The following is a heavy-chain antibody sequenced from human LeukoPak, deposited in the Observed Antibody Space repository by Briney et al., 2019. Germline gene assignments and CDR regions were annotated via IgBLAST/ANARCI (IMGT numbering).Heavy chain of an antibody. Sequence: GGSLRLSCAASGFTFSSYSMIWVRQAQGKGLEWVSYISSSSTTIYYADSVKGRFTISRDNAKNSLYLQMNSLRAEDTAVYYCAELGITMIGGVWGKGTTVTISS. V-gene: IGHV3-48*04. CDR2: ISSSSTTI. D-gene: IGHD3-10*02. CDR3: AELGITMIGGV. J-gene: IGHJ6*04. CDR1: GFTFSSYS.